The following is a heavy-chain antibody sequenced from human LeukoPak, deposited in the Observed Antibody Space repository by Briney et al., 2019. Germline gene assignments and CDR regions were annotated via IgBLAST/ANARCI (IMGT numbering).Heavy chain of an antibody. CDR1: GYSFTTYW. CDR2: IYPGDSDT. CDR3: ARQSLSYYYGSGSYIYYYYYYMDV. D-gene: IGHD3-10*01. Sequence: GESLKISCKGSGYSFTTYWIGWVRQMPGKGLEWMGIIYPGDSDTRYSPSFQGQVTISADKSISTAYLQWSSLKASDTAMYYCARQSLSYYYGSGSYIYYYYYYMDVWGKGTTVTVSS. J-gene: IGHJ6*03. V-gene: IGHV5-51*01.